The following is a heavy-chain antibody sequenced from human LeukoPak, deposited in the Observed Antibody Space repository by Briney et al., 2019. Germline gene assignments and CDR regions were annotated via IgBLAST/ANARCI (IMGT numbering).Heavy chain of an antibody. J-gene: IGHJ4*02. CDR3: ARTRGRIMITFGGVHFDY. CDR1: GGSFSGYY. Sequence: SETLSLTCAVYGGSFSGYYWSWIRQPPGKGLEWIGEINHSESTIYNPSLKSRVTISVDTSKNQFSLKLSSVTAADTAVYYCARTRGRIMITFGGVHFDYWGQGTLVTVSS. D-gene: IGHD3-16*01. V-gene: IGHV4-34*01. CDR2: INHSEST.